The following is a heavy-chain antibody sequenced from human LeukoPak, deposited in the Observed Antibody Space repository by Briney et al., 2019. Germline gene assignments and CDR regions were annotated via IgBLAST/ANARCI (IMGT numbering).Heavy chain of an antibody. CDR1: GGSISSYY. V-gene: IGHV4-4*07. CDR3: ASGPTYGDYLFY. Sequence: SETLSLTXTVSGGSISSYYWSWIRQPAGKGLEWIGRIYTSGSTNYNPSLKSRVTMSVDTSKNQFSLKLSSVTAADTAVYYCASGPTYGDYLFYWGQGTLVTVSS. D-gene: IGHD4-17*01. J-gene: IGHJ4*02. CDR2: IYTSGST.